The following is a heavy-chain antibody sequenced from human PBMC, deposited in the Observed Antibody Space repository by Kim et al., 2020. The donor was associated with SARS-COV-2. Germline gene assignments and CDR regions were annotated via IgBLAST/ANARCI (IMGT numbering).Heavy chain of an antibody. J-gene: IGHJ3*02. CDR3: GGVASDAFDI. V-gene: IGHV4-31*03. Sequence: SETLSLTCTVSGGSISSGGYYWSWIRQHPGKGLEWIGYIYYSGSTYYNPSLKSRVTISVDTSKNQFSLKLSSVTAADTAVYYCGGVASDAFDIWGQGTMVTVSS. CDR1: GGSISSGGYY. CDR2: IYYSGST.